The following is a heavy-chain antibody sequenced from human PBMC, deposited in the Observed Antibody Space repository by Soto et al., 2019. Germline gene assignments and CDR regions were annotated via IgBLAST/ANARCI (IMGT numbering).Heavy chain of an antibody. V-gene: IGHV1-69*02. J-gene: IGHJ6*02. CDR3: ARARWELLLVHAMDV. CDR1: GGTFSSYT. D-gene: IGHD1-26*01. CDR2: IIPIRGIA. Sequence: QVQLVQSGAEVKKPGSSVKVSCKASGGTFSSYTISWVRQAPGQGLEWMGRIIPIRGIANYAQKFQGRVTITADKSTSTAYMELSSLRSEDTAVDYCARARWELLLVHAMDVWGQGTTVTVSS.